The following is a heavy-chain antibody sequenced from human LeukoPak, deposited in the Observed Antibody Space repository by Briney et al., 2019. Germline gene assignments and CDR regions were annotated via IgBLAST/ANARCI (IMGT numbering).Heavy chain of an antibody. CDR2: IWYDGSNK. CDR3: ARDRLIYCSGGSCPGFFDY. V-gene: IGHV3-33*01. CDR1: GFTFSSYG. D-gene: IGHD2-15*01. Sequence: PGGSLRLSCAASGFTFSSYGTPWVRQAPGKGLEWVAVIWYDGSNKYYADSVKGRFTISRDNSKNTLYLQMNSLRAEDTAVYYCARDRLIYCSGGSCPGFFDYWGQGTLVTVSS. J-gene: IGHJ4*02.